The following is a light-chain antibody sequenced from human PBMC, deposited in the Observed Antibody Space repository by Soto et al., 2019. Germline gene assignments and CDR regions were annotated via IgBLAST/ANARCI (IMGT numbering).Light chain of an antibody. CDR1: QSIGSD. V-gene: IGKV3-11*01. CDR3: QQRSNWLT. J-gene: IGKJ4*01. CDR2: DAS. Sequence: EIVLTQSPATLSLSPGERATLSCRASQSIGSDLAWYQQKPGQAPRLLIYDASNRAPGIPARFGGSGSGTDFTLTIRRLEPEDFAVYYCQQRSNWLTFGGGTKVDIK.